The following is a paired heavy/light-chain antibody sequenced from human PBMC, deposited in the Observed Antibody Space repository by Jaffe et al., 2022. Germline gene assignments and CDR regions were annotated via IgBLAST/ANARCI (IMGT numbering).Heavy chain of an antibody. J-gene: IGHJ4*02. CDR2: INWNSGWSSSSM. CDR3: AKDLGRDFWSGYPLAFDY. D-gene: IGHD3-3*01. CDR1: GFNFGDYA. Sequence: EVQLVESGGGLVQPGRSLRLSCAASGFNFGDYAMHWVRQAPGKGLEWVAGINWNSGWSSSSMVYADSVKGRFTISRDNAKNSLYLQMSSLRVDDTALYYCAKDLGRDFWSGYPLAFDYWGQGIPVTVSS. V-gene: IGHV3-9*01.
Light chain of an antibody. CDR3: SSYGGSNNYV. Sequence: QSALTQPPSASGSPGQSVTISCTGTSSDIGSYDYVSWYQQQPGKAPKLMLYEVTKRPSGVPDRFSGSKSGNTASLTVSGLQAEDEADYYCSSYGGSNNYVFGTGTKVTVL. J-gene: IGLJ1*01. V-gene: IGLV2-8*01. CDR2: EVT. CDR1: SSDIGSYDY.